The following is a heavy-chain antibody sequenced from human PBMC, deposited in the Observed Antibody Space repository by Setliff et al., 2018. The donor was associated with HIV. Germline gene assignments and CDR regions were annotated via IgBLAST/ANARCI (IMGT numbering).Heavy chain of an antibody. Sequence: PSETLSLTCTISGASINSGRYYWGWIRQPPGKGLEWIGSVSYTGSTSYNPSLRCRVTISVDTSRNQFSLKVTSVSAADTAVYYCARGTEVGATGFWGQGTLVTVSS. V-gene: IGHV4-39*01. CDR3: ARGTEVGATGF. J-gene: IGHJ4*02. CDR1: GASINSGRYY. D-gene: IGHD3-16*01. CDR2: VSYTGST.